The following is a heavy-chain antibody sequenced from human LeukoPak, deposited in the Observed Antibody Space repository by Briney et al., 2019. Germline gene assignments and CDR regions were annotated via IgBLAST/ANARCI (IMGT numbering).Heavy chain of an antibody. D-gene: IGHD3-10*01. J-gene: IGHJ4*02. CDR1: GFSLSTSGMC. Sequence: SGPALVKPTQTLTLTCTFSGFSLSTSGMCVSWIRQPPGKALEWLARTDWDDDKYYSTSLKTRLTISKDTSKNQVILTMTNMDPVDTATYYCARIHPFPVRGVYFDYWGQGTLVTVSS. CDR3: ARIHPFPVRGVYFDY. CDR2: TDWDDDK. V-gene: IGHV2-70*11.